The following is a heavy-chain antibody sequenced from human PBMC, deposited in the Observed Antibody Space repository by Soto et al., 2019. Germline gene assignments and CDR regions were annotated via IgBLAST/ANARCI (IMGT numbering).Heavy chain of an antibody. D-gene: IGHD2-2*02. CDR3: ARDRDIVVVPAAISNYYYGMDV. J-gene: IGHJ6*02. Sequence: QVQLVQSGAEVKKPGASVKVSCKASGYTFTSYGISWVRQAPGQGLEWMGWISAYNGNTNYAQKLKGRVTMTTDKSTSIAYRELRSLRSDDTVVYYCARDRDIVVVPAAISNYYYGMDVWGQGTKVTVSS. CDR1: GYTFTSYG. V-gene: IGHV1-18*04. CDR2: ISAYNGNT.